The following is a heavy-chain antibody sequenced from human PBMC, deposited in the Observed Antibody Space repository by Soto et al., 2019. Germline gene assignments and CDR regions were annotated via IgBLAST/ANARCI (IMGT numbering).Heavy chain of an antibody. J-gene: IGHJ3*01. V-gene: IGHV3-30*18. Sequence: QVQLVESGGGVVQPGTSLRLSCGASGFSFSSYAMNWVRQAPGKGLEWVAVISHDGSNTYYGDSVKGRFTISRDNSENTLFLQMNSPRAEDTAVYYCAKPYYGAGSYYPDAFDVWGQGTSFTVSS. CDR1: GFSFSSYA. CDR3: AKPYYGAGSYYPDAFDV. D-gene: IGHD3-10*01. CDR2: ISHDGSNT.